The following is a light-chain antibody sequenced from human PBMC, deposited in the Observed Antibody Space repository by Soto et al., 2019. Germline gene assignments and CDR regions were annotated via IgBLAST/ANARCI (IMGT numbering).Light chain of an antibody. CDR3: QQYDRSPFT. CDR2: GAS. CDR1: QRITNNF. V-gene: IGKV3-20*01. J-gene: IGKJ2*01. Sequence: EIVLTQSPVTLSLSPGERATLSCRASQRITNNFLAWFQQKPGLAPRLLIYGASTRATGIPDRFSGGGSGTDFALTISRLEPEDFAIYYCQQYDRSPFTFGQGTKLQIK.